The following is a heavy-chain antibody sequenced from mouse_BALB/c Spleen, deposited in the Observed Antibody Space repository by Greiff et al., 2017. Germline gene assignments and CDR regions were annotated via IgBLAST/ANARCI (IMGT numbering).Heavy chain of an antibody. CDR3: ATLYDGYPYYFDY. V-gene: IGHV5-6*01. D-gene: IGHD2-3*01. Sequence: EVKLQESGGDLVKPGGSLKLSCAASGFTFSSYGMSWVRQTPDKRLEWVATISSGGSYTYYPDSVKGRFTISRDNAKNTLYLQMSSLKSEDTAMYYCATLYDGYPYYFDYWGQGTTLTVSS. CDR1: GFTFSSYG. CDR2: ISSGGSYT. J-gene: IGHJ2*01.